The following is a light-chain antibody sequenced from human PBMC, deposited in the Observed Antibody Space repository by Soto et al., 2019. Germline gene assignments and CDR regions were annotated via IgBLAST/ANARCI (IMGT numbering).Light chain of an antibody. J-gene: IGKJ5*01. CDR2: GAF. V-gene: IGKV3-20*01. Sequence: EIVLTQSPATLSLSPGERATLSCRASPSVTNFLAWYQQKPGQAPRLLIYGAFNRATGIPARFSASGSGTDFTLTISRLEPEDFAVFFCQQYGTSEIIFGQGTRLEIK. CDR3: QQYGTSEII. CDR1: PSVTNF.